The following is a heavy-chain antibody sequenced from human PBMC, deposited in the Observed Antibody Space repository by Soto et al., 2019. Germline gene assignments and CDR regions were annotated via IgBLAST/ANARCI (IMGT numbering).Heavy chain of an antibody. D-gene: IGHD2-21*02. CDR3: ARHPSDFWFDP. CDR2: IYYSGST. CDR1: GGSISSSSYF. V-gene: IGHV4-39*01. J-gene: IGHJ5*02. Sequence: PSETLSLTCTVSGGSISSSSYFWGWIRQPPGKGLEWIGSIYYSGSTYYNPSLKSRVTVSVDTSKNQFSLKLSSVTAVDTAVYYCARHPSDFWFDPRGQGTLVTVSS.